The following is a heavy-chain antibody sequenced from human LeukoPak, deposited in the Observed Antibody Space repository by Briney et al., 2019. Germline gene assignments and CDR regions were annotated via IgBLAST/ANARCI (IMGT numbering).Heavy chain of an antibody. D-gene: IGHD3-9*01. CDR1: GFTFSSYS. CDR2: ISSSSSYI. J-gene: IGHJ4*02. CDR3: ARAGYYMLSWANFDY. V-gene: IGHV3-21*01. Sequence: KPGGSLRLSCAASGFTFSSYSMNCVRQAPGKGLEWVSSISSSSSYIYYADSVKGRFTISRDNAKNSLYLQMNSLRAEDTAVYYCARAGYYMLSWANFDYWGQGTLVTVSS.